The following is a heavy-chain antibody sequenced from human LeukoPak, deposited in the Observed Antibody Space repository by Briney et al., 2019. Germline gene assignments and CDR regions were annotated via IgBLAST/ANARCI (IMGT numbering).Heavy chain of an antibody. CDR1: GDSISSSSYY. CDR2: IYHSGST. D-gene: IGHD1-26*01. J-gene: IGHJ3*02. CDR3: ARHSGSYLGAFDI. V-gene: IGHV4-39*01. Sequence: PSETLSLTRTVSGDSISSSSYYWGWIRQPPGKGLEWIGIIYHSGSTYYNPSLKSRVTISVDTSKNQFSLKLSSVTAADTAVYYCARHSGSYLGAFDIWGQGTMVTVSS.